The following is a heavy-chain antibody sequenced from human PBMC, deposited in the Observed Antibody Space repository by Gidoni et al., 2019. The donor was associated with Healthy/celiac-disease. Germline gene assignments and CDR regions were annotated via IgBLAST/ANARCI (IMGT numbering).Heavy chain of an antibody. J-gene: IGHJ4*02. CDR3: AKWAMSSGWSPYFDY. Sequence: QVQLVESGGGVVQPGRSLRLSCAASGFTFSSYGMHWVRQAPGKGLEWVAVISYDGSNKYYADSVKGRFTISRDNSKNTLYLQMNSLRAEDTAVYYCAKWAMSSGWSPYFDYWGQGTLVTVSS. D-gene: IGHD6-19*01. CDR1: GFTFSSYG. V-gene: IGHV3-30*18. CDR2: ISYDGSNK.